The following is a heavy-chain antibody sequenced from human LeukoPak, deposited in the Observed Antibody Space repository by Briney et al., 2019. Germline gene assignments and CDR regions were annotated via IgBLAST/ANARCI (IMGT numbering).Heavy chain of an antibody. J-gene: IGHJ6*03. D-gene: IGHD3-3*01. CDR2: IYTSGST. Sequence: PSETLSLTCTVSGGSISSYYWSWIRQPAGKGLEWFGRIYTSGSTNYNPSLKSRVTMSVDTSKNQFSLKLSSVTAADTAVYYCASEGILEWLSYYYYYMDVWGKGTTVTVSS. CDR1: GGSISSYY. V-gene: IGHV4-4*07. CDR3: ASEGILEWLSYYYYYMDV.